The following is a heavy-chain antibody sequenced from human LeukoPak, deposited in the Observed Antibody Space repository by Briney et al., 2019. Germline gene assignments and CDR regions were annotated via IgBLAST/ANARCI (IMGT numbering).Heavy chain of an antibody. Sequence: SETLSLTCTVSGDSISGYYWSWIRQPPGKGLEWIGYVYYSGSTNYNPSLKSRVTISVDTSKNQFSLKLTSVSAADTAVYYCARDKAGTSCFDYWGQGTLVTVSS. CDR2: VYYSGST. D-gene: IGHD2-2*01. CDR1: GDSISGYY. J-gene: IGHJ4*02. V-gene: IGHV4-59*01. CDR3: ARDKAGTSCFDY.